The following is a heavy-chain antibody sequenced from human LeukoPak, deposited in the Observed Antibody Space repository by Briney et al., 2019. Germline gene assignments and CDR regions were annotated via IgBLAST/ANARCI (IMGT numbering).Heavy chain of an antibody. CDR3: ASLIAVAGTDYMDV. D-gene: IGHD6-19*01. CDR2: IFHGGNT. CDR1: GGAISSSNW. V-gene: IGHV4-4*02. Sequence: SETLSLTCTVSGGAISSSNWWSWVRQPPGKGLEWIGEIFHGGNTNYNPSLKSRVTISVDTSKNQFSLKLSSVTAADTAVYYCASLIAVAGTDYMDVWGKGTTVTISS. J-gene: IGHJ6*03.